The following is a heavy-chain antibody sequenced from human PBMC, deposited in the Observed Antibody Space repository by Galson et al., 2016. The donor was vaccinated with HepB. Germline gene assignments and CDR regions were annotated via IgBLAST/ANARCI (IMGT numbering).Heavy chain of an antibody. J-gene: IGHJ6*02. CDR2: IYYSGST. Sequence: ETLSLTCTVSTTSISSYYWSWVRQPPGKGLEWLGNIYYSGSTNYNSSLKSRVTISIDTSKNQFSLNLSTVTAADTAVYYCARVKGLLLPQYYYHNGMDVWGQGSTVTVSS. CDR3: ARVKGLLLPQYYYHNGMDV. V-gene: IGHV4-59*01. D-gene: IGHD3-16*01. CDR1: TTSISSYY.